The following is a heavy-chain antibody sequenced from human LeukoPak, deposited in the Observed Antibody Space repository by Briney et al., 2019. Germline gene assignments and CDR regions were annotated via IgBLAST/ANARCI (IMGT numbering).Heavy chain of an antibody. CDR1: GFTFSSYS. CDR3: AGGYYDFWSGYLRGSPMDV. CDR2: ISSSSYI. Sequence: PGGSLRLSCAASGFTFSSYSMNWVRQAPGKGLEWVSSISSSSYIYYADSVKGRFTISRDNAKNSLYLQMNSLRAEDTAVYYCAGGYYDFWSGYLRGSPMDVWGKGTTVTVS. V-gene: IGHV3-21*01. D-gene: IGHD3-3*01. J-gene: IGHJ6*03.